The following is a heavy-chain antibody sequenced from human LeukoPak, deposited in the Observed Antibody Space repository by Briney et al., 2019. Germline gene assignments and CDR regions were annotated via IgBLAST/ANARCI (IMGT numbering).Heavy chain of an antibody. V-gene: IGHV3-13*01. Sequence: GGSLRLSCAASGFTFSSYDMHWVRQATGKGLEWVSAIGTAGDTYYPGSVKGRFTISRENAKNSLYLQMNSLRAGDTAVYYCARGSAWGDYKSSEFDPWGQGTLVTVSS. CDR1: GFTFSSYD. D-gene: IGHD4-17*01. J-gene: IGHJ5*02. CDR2: IGTAGDT. CDR3: ARGSAWGDYKSSEFDP.